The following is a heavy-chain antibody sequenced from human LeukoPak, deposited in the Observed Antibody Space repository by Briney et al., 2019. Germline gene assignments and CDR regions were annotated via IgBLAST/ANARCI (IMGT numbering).Heavy chain of an antibody. CDR3: ARGCSGGSCYAYFDY. CDR2: IFPIFGTA. D-gene: IGHD2-15*01. CDR1: GGTFSSYA. J-gene: IGHJ4*02. V-gene: IGHV1-69*13. Sequence: ASVKVSCKASGGTFSSYAISWVRQAPGQGLEWMGGIFPIFGTANYAQKFQGRVTIPADESTSTAYMELSSLRSEDTAVYYCARGCSGGSCYAYFDYWGQGALVTVSS.